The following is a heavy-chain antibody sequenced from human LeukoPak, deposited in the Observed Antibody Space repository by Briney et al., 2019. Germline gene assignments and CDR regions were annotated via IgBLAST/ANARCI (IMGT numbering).Heavy chain of an antibody. D-gene: IGHD5-24*01. CDR1: GFTFRDYN. CDR2: ITSSRTVI. CDR3: VRDSQDGYTFGY. J-gene: IGHJ4*02. Sequence: GGSLRLSCVASGFTFRDYNMNSGRQAPGHGLGWVSYITSSRTVIYHADSVKGRFTITRDNAKNSLWLQMNGPRNEDTAIYYCVRDSQDGYTFGYWGQGALVSVSS. V-gene: IGHV3-48*02.